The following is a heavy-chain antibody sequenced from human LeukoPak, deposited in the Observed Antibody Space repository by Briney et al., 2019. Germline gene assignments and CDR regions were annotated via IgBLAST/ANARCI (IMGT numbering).Heavy chain of an antibody. V-gene: IGHV3-11*06. CDR1: GFTFSDYY. CDR3: ALTMVRGVIISDPYFDY. CDR2: ISSSSSYT. J-gene: IGHJ4*02. Sequence: GGSLRLSCAASGFTFSDYYMSWIRQAPGKGLEWVSYISSSSSYTNYAGSVKGRFTISRDNAKNSLYLQMNSLRAEDTAVYYCALTMVRGVIISDPYFDYWGQGTLVTVSS. D-gene: IGHD3-10*01.